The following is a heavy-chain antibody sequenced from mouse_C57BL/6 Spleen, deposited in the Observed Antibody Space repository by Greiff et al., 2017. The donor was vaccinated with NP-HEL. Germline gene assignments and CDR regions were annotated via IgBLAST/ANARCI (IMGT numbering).Heavy chain of an antibody. D-gene: IGHD2-4*01. V-gene: IGHV1-55*01. CDR3: ARRDYDEGFAY. CDR2: IYPGSGST. CDR1: GYTFTSYW. Sequence: QVHVKQSGAELARPGASVKMSCKASGYTFTSYWITWVKQRPGQGLEWIGDIYPGSGSTNYNEKFKSKATLTVDTSSSTAYMQLSSLTSEDSAVYYCARRDYDEGFAYWGQGTLVTVSA. J-gene: IGHJ3*01.